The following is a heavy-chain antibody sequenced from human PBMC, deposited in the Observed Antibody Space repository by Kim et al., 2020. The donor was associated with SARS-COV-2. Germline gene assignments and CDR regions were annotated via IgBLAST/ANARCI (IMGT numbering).Heavy chain of an antibody. CDR3: ARLEMTGIGWRGWFDP. CDR1: GGSISRSNSH. CDR2: DDDSGST. J-gene: IGHJ5*02. D-gene: IGHD1-1*01. V-gene: IGHV4-39*01. Sequence: SETLSLTCTVSGGSISRSNSHWGWNRQPPGKGLEWIGSDDDSGSTFYNPALKSRVTISVDTTENQLSLKLTSGTAADTAVYYCARLEMTGIGWRGWFDP.